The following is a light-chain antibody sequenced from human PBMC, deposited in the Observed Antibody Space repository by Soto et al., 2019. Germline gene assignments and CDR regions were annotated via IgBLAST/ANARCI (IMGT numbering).Light chain of an antibody. V-gene: IGLV2-14*01. Sequence: QSALTQPASVSGSPGQSITISCTGTSSDVGGYNYVSWYQQHPGKAPKLMIYDVSNRPSGVSNRFSGSKSGNTASLTISGLQAEDAADYYCSSDTSSSFYVFGTGTKLTVL. CDR1: SSDVGGYNY. CDR3: SSDTSSSFYV. J-gene: IGLJ1*01. CDR2: DVS.